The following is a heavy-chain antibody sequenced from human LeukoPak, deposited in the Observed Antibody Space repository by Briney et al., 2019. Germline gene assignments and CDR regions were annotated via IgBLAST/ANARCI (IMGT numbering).Heavy chain of an antibody. J-gene: IGHJ1*01. CDR1: GHTFTNYG. V-gene: IGHV1-3*04. CDR2: INTGNGNT. Sequence: GASVKVSCKTSGHTFTNYGMHWVRQAPRQSPEWMGWINTGNGNTKSSQKFQDRVTLTRDTSASTAYMELNSLSSEDTTVYYCARVPLSDPSGHYYPHWGQGTLVTVSS. CDR3: ARVPLSDPSGHYYPH. D-gene: IGHD3-22*01.